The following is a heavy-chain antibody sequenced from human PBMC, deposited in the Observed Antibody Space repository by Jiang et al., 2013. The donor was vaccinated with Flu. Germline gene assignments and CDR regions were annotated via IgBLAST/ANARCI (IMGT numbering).Heavy chain of an antibody. D-gene: IGHD1-1*01. J-gene: IGHJ4*02. Sequence: LLKPSETLSLTCAVYGGSFSGYYWSWIRQPPGKGLEWIGEINHSGSTNYNPSLKSRVTISVDTSKNQFSLKLSSVTAADTAVYYCARGVRRFDYWGQGTLVTVSS. CDR1: GGSFSGYY. CDR3: ARGVRRFDY. V-gene: IGHV4-34*01. CDR2: INHSGST.